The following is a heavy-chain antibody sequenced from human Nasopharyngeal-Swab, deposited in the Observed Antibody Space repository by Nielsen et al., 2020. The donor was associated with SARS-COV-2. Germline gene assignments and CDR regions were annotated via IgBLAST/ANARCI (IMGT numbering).Heavy chain of an antibody. Sequence: GGSLRLSCAASGFTFSSYAMSWVRQAPGKGLDWVSISGSGDTTYYADSVKDRFTISRDNSKNTLYLQMNSLRAEDTAVYYCAKPRDGGYGSPFDYWGQGTLVTVSS. V-gene: IGHV3-23*01. D-gene: IGHD3-10*01. J-gene: IGHJ4*02. CDR3: AKPRDGGYGSPFDY. CDR2: SGSGDTT. CDR1: GFTFSSYA.